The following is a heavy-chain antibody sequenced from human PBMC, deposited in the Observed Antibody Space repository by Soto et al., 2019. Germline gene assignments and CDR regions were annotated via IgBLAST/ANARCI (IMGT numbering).Heavy chain of an antibody. Sequence: ACLRVACAASGFTLSRYAMMWMRQAAVKGLEWVSYISSSGSTIYYADSVKGRVTISRDNAKNSLYLQMNSLRAEDTAVYYCARAAYYYDSSGYYYHFDYWGQGTLVTVSS. CDR2: ISSSGSTI. J-gene: IGHJ4*02. D-gene: IGHD3-22*01. V-gene: IGHV3-48*04. CDR1: GFTLSRYA. CDR3: ARAAYYYDSSGYYYHFDY.